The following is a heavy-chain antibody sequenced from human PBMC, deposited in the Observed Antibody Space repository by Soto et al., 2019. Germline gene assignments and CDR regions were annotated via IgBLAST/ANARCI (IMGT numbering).Heavy chain of an antibody. CDR2: ISSSSSFI. V-gene: IGHV3-21*01. Sequence: GGSLRLSCAASGFTVSSYSMNWVRQAPGKGLEWVSSISSSSSFIYYAASLKGKFTISRDNAKNSLYLQMNSLRDEDTAVYYCATLPATAIPFDYWGQGTLVTVSS. CDR1: GFTVSSYS. D-gene: IGHD2-2*02. CDR3: ATLPATAIPFDY. J-gene: IGHJ4*02.